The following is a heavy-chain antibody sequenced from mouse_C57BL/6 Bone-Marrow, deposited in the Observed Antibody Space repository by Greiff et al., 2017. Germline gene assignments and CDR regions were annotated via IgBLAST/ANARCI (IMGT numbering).Heavy chain of an antibody. CDR1: GFTFSSYG. V-gene: IGHV5-6*01. D-gene: IGHD1-1*01. CDR3: ARRGYCSNLDY. CDR2: ISSGGSYT. Sequence: EVQLVESGGDLVKPGGSLKLSCAASGFTFSSYGMSWVRQTPDKRLEWVATISSGGSYTYYPDSVKGRFTISRDNAKNTLYLQMSSLKSEDTAMYYCARRGYCSNLDYWGQGTTLTVSS. J-gene: IGHJ2*01.